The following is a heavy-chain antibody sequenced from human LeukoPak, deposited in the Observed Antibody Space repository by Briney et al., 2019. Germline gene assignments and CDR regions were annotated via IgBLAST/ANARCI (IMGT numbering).Heavy chain of an antibody. V-gene: IGHV3-74*01. J-gene: IGHJ4*02. CDR3: ATGHSYGYDY. CDR2: VKGDGRTT. Sequence: GGSLRLSCAASGLTFSDFWMHWVRQPPGKGLVWVTLVKGDGRTTIYADSVKGRFTISRDNAKNTLYLQMNSLRADDSGVYYCATGHSYGYDYWGQGVLVTVSS. CDR1: GLTFSDFW. D-gene: IGHD5-18*01.